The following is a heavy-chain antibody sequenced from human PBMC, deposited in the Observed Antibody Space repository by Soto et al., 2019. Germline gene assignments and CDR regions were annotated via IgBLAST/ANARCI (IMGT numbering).Heavy chain of an antibody. CDR3: AKISAAACYYYYSMDV. D-gene: IGHD6-13*01. V-gene: IGHV3-23*01. J-gene: IGHJ6*04. CDR1: GFTFSSYA. CDR2: ISGSGGST. Sequence: EVQLLESGGGLVQPGGSLRLSCAASGFTFSSYAMNWVRQAPGTGLDWVSAISGSGGSTFYGDAVQGRFTIARDNSNHTLYLQMNSLRGEDTAVYYCAKISAAACYYYYSMDVWGKGTTVTVSS.